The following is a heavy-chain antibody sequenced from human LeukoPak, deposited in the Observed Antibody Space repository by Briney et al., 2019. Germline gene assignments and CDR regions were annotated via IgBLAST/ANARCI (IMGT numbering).Heavy chain of an antibody. J-gene: IGHJ4*02. Sequence: ASVKVSCKASGYTFTSYSISWVRQAPGQGLEWMGWISAYNGNTIYAQKVKGRVTMNTDTSTSTAYMEQRSLKSDDTAVYYCARASYCSGGSCYSDYWGQGTLVTASS. CDR1: GYTFTSYS. V-gene: IGHV1-18*01. D-gene: IGHD2-15*01. CDR2: ISAYNGNT. CDR3: ARASYCSGGSCYSDY.